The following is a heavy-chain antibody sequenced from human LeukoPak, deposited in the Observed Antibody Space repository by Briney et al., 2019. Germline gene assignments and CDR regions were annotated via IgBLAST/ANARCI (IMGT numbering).Heavy chain of an antibody. CDR2: ISSSGSTI. CDR3: ARDMGTGSGWSLGGYFDY. V-gene: IGHV3-48*03. J-gene: IGHJ4*02. Sequence: GGPLRLSCAASGFTFSSYEMNWVRQAPGKGLEWVSYISSSGSTIYYADSVKGRFTISRDNAKNSLYLQMNSLRAEDTAVYYCARDMGTGSGWSLGGYFDYRGQGTLVTVSS. D-gene: IGHD6-19*01. CDR1: GFTFSSYE.